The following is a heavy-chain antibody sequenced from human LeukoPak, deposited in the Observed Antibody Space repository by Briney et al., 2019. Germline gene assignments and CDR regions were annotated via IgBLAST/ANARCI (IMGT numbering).Heavy chain of an antibody. Sequence: SVKVSCKASGGTFSSYAISWVRQAPGQGLEWMGRIIPIFGTANYAQKFQGRVTITTDESTSTAYMELSSLRSEDTAVYYCARVHRYGSGSYYLDYWGQGTLVTVS. CDR3: ARVHRYGSGSYYLDY. V-gene: IGHV1-69*05. J-gene: IGHJ4*02. CDR1: GGTFSSYA. D-gene: IGHD3-10*01. CDR2: IIPIFGTA.